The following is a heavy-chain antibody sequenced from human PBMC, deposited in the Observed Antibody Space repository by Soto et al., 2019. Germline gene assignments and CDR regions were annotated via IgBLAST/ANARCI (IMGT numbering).Heavy chain of an antibody. J-gene: IGHJ6*02. Sequence: PGESLKISCKGSGYSFTSYWIGWVRQMPGKGLEWMGIIYPGDSDTRYSPSFQGQVTISADKSISTAYLQWSSLKASDTAMYYCARNRDYSNTNSPFYGMDVWGQGTTVTVSS. V-gene: IGHV5-51*01. CDR1: GYSFTSYW. CDR2: IYPGDSDT. D-gene: IGHD4-4*01. CDR3: ARNRDYSNTNSPFYGMDV.